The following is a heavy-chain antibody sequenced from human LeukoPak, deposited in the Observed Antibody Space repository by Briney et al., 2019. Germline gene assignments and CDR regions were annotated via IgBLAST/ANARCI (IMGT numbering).Heavy chain of an antibody. D-gene: IGHD3-10*01. Sequence: SETLSLTCTVSGSSISSYYWSWIRQPAGKGLEWIGRIYTSGSTNYNPSLKSRVTMSVDTSKNQFSLKLSSVTAADTAVYYCASSGGWFGDRWGLDYWGQGTLVTVSS. CDR2: IYTSGST. CDR1: GSSISSYY. J-gene: IGHJ4*02. V-gene: IGHV4-4*07. CDR3: ASSGGWFGDRWGLDY.